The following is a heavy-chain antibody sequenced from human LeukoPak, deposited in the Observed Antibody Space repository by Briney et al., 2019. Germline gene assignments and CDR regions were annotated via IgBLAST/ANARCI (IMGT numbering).Heavy chain of an antibody. D-gene: IGHD3-10*01. CDR3: ARIIASRGEFDY. J-gene: IGHJ4*02. CDR2: IYPNRGT. Sequence: PSETLSLTCTVSGGSISSGGYYWSWIRQPAGKGLEWIGRIYPNRGTNYNASLKSRVTISGDTSKNQFSLKLTSVTAADAAVYYCARIIASRGEFDYCGQGTLVPVSS. CDR1: GGSISSGGYY. V-gene: IGHV4-61*02.